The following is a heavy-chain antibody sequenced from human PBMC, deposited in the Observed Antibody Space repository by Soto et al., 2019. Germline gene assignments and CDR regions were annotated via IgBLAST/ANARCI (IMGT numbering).Heavy chain of an antibody. CDR1: GFTFRNYD. CDR2: ISASGGST. CDR3: AKDFIPIAARPYFDY. D-gene: IGHD6-6*01. J-gene: IGHJ4*02. V-gene: IGHV3-23*01. Sequence: GGSLRLSCAASGFTFRNYDMSWVRQAPGKGLDWVSTISASGGSTYYADSVKGRFTISRDNSKNTLYLQMNSLRAEDTAVYYCAKDFIPIAARPYFDYWGQGTLVTVSS.